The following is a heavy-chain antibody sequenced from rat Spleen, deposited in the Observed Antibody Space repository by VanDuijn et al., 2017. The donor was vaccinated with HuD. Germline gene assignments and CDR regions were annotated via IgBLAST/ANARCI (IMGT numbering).Heavy chain of an antibody. D-gene: IGHD1-8*01. J-gene: IGHJ2*01. V-gene: IGHV3-1*01. CDR3: ARWDYSSYPDY. CDR1: GYSITSNY. CDR2: ISYSGST. Sequence: EVQLQESGPGLVKPSQSLSLTCSVTGYSITSNYWGWIRKFPGNKMEWMGYISYSGSTSYNPALKSRISITRDTSKNQFFLQLNSVTTEDTATDYCARWDYSSYPDYWGQGVMVTVSS.